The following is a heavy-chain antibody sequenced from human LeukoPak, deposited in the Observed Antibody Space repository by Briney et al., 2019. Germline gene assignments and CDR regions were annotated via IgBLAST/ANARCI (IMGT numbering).Heavy chain of an antibody. CDR1: GFTFSNHW. CDR3: AKDIHYFQSDY. J-gene: IGHJ4*02. V-gene: IGHV3-7*01. CDR2: IKQDGSEK. D-gene: IGHD3-10*01. Sequence: SGGSLRLSCAASGFTFSNHWMIWVRQAPGKGLEWVASIKQDGSEKQYVGSVRGRFTISRDNANNLLDLQMNSLTAEDTAVYHCAKDIHYFQSDYWGQGTLVTVSS.